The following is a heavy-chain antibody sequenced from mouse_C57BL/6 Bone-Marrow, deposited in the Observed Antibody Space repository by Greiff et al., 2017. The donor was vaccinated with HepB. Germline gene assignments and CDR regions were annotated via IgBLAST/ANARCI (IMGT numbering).Heavy chain of an antibody. J-gene: IGHJ3*01. CDR2: ISYDGSN. CDR1: GYSITSGYY. V-gene: IGHV3-6*01. Sequence: ESGPGLVKPSQSLSLTCSVTGYSITSGYYWNWIRQFPGNKLEWMGYISYDGSNNYNPSLKNRISITRDTSKNQFFLKLNSVTTEDTATYYCARGYYGNGFAYWGQGTLVTVSA. D-gene: IGHD2-1*01. CDR3: ARGYYGNGFAY.